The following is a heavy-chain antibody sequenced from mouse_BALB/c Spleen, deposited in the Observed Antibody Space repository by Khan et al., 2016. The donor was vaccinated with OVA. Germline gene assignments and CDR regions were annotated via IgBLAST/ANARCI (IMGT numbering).Heavy chain of an antibody. D-gene: IGHD2-1*01. V-gene: IGHV5-9-3*01. J-gene: IGHJ3*01. CDR2: ISSDGDYT. CDR1: GFTFSTYA. Sequence: EVHLVESGGGLVKPGGSLKLSCAASGFTFSTYAMSWVRQTPEKRLEWVATISSDGDYTYYPDNVTGRFTISRDHAKNTLYLQMSSLRSEDTAMYYCARSPYGNFAYWGQGTLVTVSA. CDR3: ARSPYGNFAY.